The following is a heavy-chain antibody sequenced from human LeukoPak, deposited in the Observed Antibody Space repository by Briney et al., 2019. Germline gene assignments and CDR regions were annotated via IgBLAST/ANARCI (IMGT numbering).Heavy chain of an antibody. CDR2: INPNSGGT. CDR1: GYTFTGYY. J-gene: IGHJ4*02. D-gene: IGHD2-2*01. CDR3: ARLGDIVVVPAAMEV. V-gene: IGHV1-2*02. Sequence: ASVKVSCKASGYTFTGYYMHWVRQAPGQGLEWMGWINPNSGGTNYAQKFQGRVTMTRDTSISKAYMELSRLRSDDTAVYYCARLGDIVVVPAAMEVWGQGTLVTVSS.